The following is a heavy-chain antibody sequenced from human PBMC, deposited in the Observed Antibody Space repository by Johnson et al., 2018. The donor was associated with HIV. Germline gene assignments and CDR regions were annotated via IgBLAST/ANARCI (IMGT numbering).Heavy chain of an antibody. CDR2: INWNGGST. V-gene: IGHV3-20*04. CDR1: GFTFVDYG. Sequence: VQLVESGGGVIRPGGSLRLSCAASGFTFVDYGMSWVRQAPGKGLEWVSGINWNGGSTGYADSVKGRVTISRDNAKNSLYLQLNSLRAEDTALYYCARARGGEGSGSYAFDIWGQGTMVTVSS. CDR3: ARARGGEGSGSYAFDI. J-gene: IGHJ3*02. D-gene: IGHD3-10*01.